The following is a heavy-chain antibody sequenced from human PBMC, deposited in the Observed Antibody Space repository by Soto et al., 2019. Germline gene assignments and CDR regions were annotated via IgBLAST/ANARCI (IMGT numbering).Heavy chain of an antibody. CDR2: ISYDGYNK. CDR3: VKSEPLRITTIKS. CDR1: GFTFSSYG. Sequence: GGSLRLSCAASGFTFSSYGMHWVRQAPGKGLEWVAVISYDGYNKYYADSVKGRFTISRDNSKNTLFLQMDSLRPEDTAVYYCVKSEPLRITTIKSWGQGTLVTVSS. V-gene: IGHV3-30*18. J-gene: IGHJ4*02. D-gene: IGHD3-3*01.